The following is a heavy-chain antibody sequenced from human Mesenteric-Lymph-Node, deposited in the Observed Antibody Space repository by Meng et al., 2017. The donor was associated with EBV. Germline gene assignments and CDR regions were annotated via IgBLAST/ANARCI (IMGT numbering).Heavy chain of an antibody. CDR2: IFHSGIT. J-gene: IGHJ5*02. V-gene: IGHV4-4*02. Sequence: QFPLAARGPGVVLSSGTLALTCPVPGGSIDISNGWSWVRQTPRKGLEWIGEIFHSGITNYNPSLKNRVIMSVDKSTNQFSLNLISVTAADTATYYCATGERSGYVAHWGQGTLVTVSS. D-gene: IGHD5-12*01. CDR1: GGSIDISNG. CDR3: ATGERSGYVAH.